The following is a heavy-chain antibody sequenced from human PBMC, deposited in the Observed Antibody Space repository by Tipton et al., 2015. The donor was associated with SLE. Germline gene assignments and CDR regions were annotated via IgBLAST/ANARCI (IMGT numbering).Heavy chain of an antibody. CDR2: ISGSGGST. V-gene: IGHV3-23*01. Sequence: SLRLSCAASGFTFSSYAMSWVRQAPGKGLEWVSAISGSGGSTYYADSVKGRFTISRDNAKNSLYLQMNSLRAEDTAVYYCARTIAAAEDYFDYWGQGTLVTVSS. CDR3: ARTIAAAEDYFDY. CDR1: GFTFSSYA. D-gene: IGHD6-13*01. J-gene: IGHJ4*02.